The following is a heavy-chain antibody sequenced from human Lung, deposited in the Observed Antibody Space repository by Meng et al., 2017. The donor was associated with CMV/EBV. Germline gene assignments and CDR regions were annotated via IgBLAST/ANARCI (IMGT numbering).Heavy chain of an antibody. Sequence: SGPTLVXPTQTLTLTCTFPGVSLSTSGMRVTWIRQPPNTAPEWLARIDWDDDKFYSTSLKNRLTISEDPSNNQVVLTMTNMDPVGPPTDYCPCPVIFGVFGHDVWGQGTLVTVSS. D-gene: IGHD3-3*01. V-gene: IGHV2-70D*14. J-gene: IGHJ4*02. CDR1: GVSLSTSGMR. CDR2: IDWDDDK. CDR3: PCPVIFGVFGHDV.